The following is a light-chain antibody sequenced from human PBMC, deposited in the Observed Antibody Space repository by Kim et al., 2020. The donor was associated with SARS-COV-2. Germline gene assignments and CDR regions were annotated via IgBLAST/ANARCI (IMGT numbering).Light chain of an antibody. V-gene: IGLV2-8*01. CDR1: NSDVGGYND. J-gene: IGLJ2*01. CDR2: EVS. Sequence: GQSVTISCTGTNSDVGGYNDVSWYQHHPGKAPKLMIYEVSKGPSGVPDRFSGSKSGNTASLTVSGLQAEDEADYYCSSYAGNKNVVFGGGTQLTVL. CDR3: SSYAGNKNVV.